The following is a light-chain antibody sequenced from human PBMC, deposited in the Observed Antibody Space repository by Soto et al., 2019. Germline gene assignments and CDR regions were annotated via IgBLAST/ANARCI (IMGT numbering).Light chain of an antibody. CDR1: QSVSSNS. CDR2: DAS. Sequence: EIVLTQSPATLSLSPGESATLSCGASQSVSSNSLAWYQQKPGLAPRLLIYDASRRATGIPDRFSGSGSGTDFSLTISRLEPEDFAVYYCQQYGTSPRTFGQGTKVEIK. J-gene: IGKJ1*01. CDR3: QQYGTSPRT. V-gene: IGKV3D-20*01.